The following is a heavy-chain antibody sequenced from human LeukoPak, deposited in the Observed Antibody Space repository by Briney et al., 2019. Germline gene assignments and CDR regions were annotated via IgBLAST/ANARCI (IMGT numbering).Heavy chain of an antibody. CDR1: GFTFRNAW. D-gene: IGHD3-3*01. CDR3: TKDRPYSGGGVVNY. J-gene: IGHJ4*02. V-gene: IGHV3-15*01. CDR2: IKSKVNGGTT. Sequence: GGSLRLSCTASGFTFRNAWMTWVRQAPGKGLEWVGRIKSKVNGGTTDYAAPVKGRFTISRDDSKNTLYLQMNSLKTEDTAVYYCTKDRPYSGGGVVNYWGQGTLVTVSS.